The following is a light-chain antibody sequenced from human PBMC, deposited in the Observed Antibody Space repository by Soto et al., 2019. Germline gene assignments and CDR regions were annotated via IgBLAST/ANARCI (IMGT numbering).Light chain of an antibody. J-gene: IGKJ1*01. CDR1: QGSSSW. Sequence: DIQMTQSPSSVSSSVGDRFAITCRASQGSSSWLAWYQQKAGKAPKLLIYDASNLESGVPSRFSGSGSGTEFTLTINSLQPEDFAVYYCHQFHTWPQTFGRGTKVDIK. CDR3: HQFHTWPQT. CDR2: DAS. V-gene: IGKV1-12*01.